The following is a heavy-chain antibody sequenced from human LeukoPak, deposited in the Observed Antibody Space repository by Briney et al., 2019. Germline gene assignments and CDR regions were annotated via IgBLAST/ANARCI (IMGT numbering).Heavy chain of an antibody. CDR2: MNPNSGNT. V-gene: IGHV1-8*01. Sequence: GASVKVSCKASGYTFTSYDINWVRQATGQGLEWMGWMNPNSGNTGYAQKFQGRVTMTRNTSISTAYMELSSLRSEDTAVYYCARGDCSSTSCVNYYYYGMDVWGQGTTVTVSS. CDR3: ARGDCSSTSCVNYYYYGMDV. D-gene: IGHD2-2*01. J-gene: IGHJ6*02. CDR1: GYTFTSYD.